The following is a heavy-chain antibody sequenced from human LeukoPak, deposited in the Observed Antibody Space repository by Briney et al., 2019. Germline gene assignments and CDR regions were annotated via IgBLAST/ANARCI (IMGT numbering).Heavy chain of an antibody. CDR2: ISSSGTTI. J-gene: IGHJ4*02. V-gene: IGHV3-48*03. CDR1: GFTFSSYE. Sequence: GGSLRLSCAAPGFTFSSYEMNWVRQAPGKGLEWVSYISSSGTTIYYTDSVKGRFTISRDNAKNSLYLQMNSLRAEDTAVYYCARDPPCTSTRCYSLVFDYWGQGTLVTVSS. CDR3: ARDPPCTSTRCYSLVFDY. D-gene: IGHD2-2*02.